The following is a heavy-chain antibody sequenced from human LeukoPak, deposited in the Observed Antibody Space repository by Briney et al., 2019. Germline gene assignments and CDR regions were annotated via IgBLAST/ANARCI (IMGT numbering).Heavy chain of an antibody. CDR2: ISSSSSYI. Sequence: GGSLRLSCAASGFTFSSYSMNWVRQAPGKGLGWVSSISSSSSYIYYADSVKGRFTISRDDAKNSLFLQMNSLRAEDTAVYYCARVPYYDILTGYSSIDYWGQGALVTVSS. D-gene: IGHD3-9*01. CDR3: ARVPYYDILTGYSSIDY. CDR1: GFTFSSYS. V-gene: IGHV3-21*01. J-gene: IGHJ4*02.